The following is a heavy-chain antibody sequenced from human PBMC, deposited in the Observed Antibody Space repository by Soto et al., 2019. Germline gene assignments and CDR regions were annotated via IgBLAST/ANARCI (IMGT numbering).Heavy chain of an antibody. V-gene: IGHV3-30*03. Sequence: PGGSLRLSCAASGLTFSNYGFHWVRQAPGRGLEWVAVISYTGSPIFYSDSVKGRFSISRDNSKNTVSLQMNNLRPEDTAVYYCARGRRWFDPWGQGTLVTVSS. CDR2: ISYTGSPI. CDR1: GLTFSNYG. J-gene: IGHJ5*02. CDR3: ARGRRWFDP.